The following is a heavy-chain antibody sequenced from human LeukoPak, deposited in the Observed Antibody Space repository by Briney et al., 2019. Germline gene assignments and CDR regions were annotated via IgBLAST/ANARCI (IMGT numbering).Heavy chain of an antibody. Sequence: GGSLSLSCAASGFTFSSYWMSWVRQAPGKGLEWLANIKQDGSEKYYVDSVKGRFTISRDNAKNSLYLQMNSLRAEDTAVYYCARDKRRDYFDYWGQGTLVTVSS. CDR1: GFTFSSYW. CDR3: ARDKRRDYFDY. CDR2: IKQDGSEK. J-gene: IGHJ4*02. V-gene: IGHV3-7*01.